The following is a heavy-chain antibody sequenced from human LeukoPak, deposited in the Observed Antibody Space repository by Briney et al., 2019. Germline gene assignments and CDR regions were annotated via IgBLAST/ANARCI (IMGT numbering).Heavy chain of an antibody. Sequence: ASVKVSCKASGYTFTNYDINWVRQATGQGLEWMGWMNPNSGNTGYAQKFQGRVTMTRNTSISTAYMELSSLRSEDTAVYYCSCDYGGNIDAFDIWGQGTMVTVSS. CDR3: SCDYGGNIDAFDI. D-gene: IGHD4-23*01. J-gene: IGHJ3*02. V-gene: IGHV1-8*01. CDR2: MNPNSGNT. CDR1: GYTFTNYD.